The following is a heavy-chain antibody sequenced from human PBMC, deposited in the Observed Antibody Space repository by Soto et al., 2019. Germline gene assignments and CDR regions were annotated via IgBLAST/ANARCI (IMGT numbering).Heavy chain of an antibody. V-gene: IGHV3-33*01. CDR3: ARHKLTGAGHNWFDP. CDR2: IWYDGSNK. J-gene: IGHJ5*02. CDR1: GFTFSSYG. D-gene: IGHD6-19*01. Sequence: QVQLVESGGGVVQPGRSLRLSCAASGFTFSSYGMHWVRQAPGKGLEWVAVIWYDGSNKYYADSVKGRFTISRDNSKNPLYLQMNSLRAEDTAVYYCARHKLTGAGHNWFDPWGQGTLVTVSS.